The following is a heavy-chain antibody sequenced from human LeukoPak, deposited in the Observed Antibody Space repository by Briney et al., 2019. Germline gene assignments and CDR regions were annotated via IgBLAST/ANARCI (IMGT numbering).Heavy chain of an antibody. D-gene: IGHD4-17*01. CDR2: MNPNSGNT. CDR1: GYTFTSYD. Sequence: ASVKVSCKASGYTFTSYDINWVRQATGQGLELMGWMNPNSGNTGYAQKFQGRVTITRNTSISTAYMELSSLRSEDTAVYYCARGVTVLGTVTTPDYFDYWGQGTLVTVSS. V-gene: IGHV1-8*03. J-gene: IGHJ4*02. CDR3: ARGVTVLGTVTTPDYFDY.